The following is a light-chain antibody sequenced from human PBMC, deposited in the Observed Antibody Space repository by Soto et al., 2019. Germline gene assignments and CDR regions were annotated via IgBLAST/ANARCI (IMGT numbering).Light chain of an antibody. J-gene: IGKJ3*01. V-gene: IGKV3-15*01. CDR1: QSVSSN. CDR3: KHYNNWPRA. CDR2: GAS. Sequence: EIVMTQSPATLSVSPGERATLSCRASQSVSSNLAWYQQKPGQAPRLLIYGASTRATGIPARFSGSGSGTEFPLTTSSLQSEDFAFYSCKHYNNWPRAFGPGTKVDIK.